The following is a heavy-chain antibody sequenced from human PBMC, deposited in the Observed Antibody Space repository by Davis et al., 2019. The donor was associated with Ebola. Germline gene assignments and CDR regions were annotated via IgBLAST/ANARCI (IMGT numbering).Heavy chain of an antibody. V-gene: IGHV4-31*03. J-gene: IGHJ3*02. CDR3: ARDIGKVSFDI. CDR2: IYYSGSS. CDR1: GVSIGSGGHY. Sequence: SETLSLTCTVSGVSIGSGGHYWNWIRQHPGKGLEWIGYIYYSGSSYYNPSLQSRLTISLDTSKNQFSLKLSSVTAADSAIYYCARDIGKVSFDIWGQGIMVTVSP.